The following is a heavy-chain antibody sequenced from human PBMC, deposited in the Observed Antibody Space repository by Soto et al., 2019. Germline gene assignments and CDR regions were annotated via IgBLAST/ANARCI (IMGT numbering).Heavy chain of an antibody. CDR2: IYYSGST. Sequence: QVQLQESGPGLVKPSQTLSLTCTVSGGSISSGGYYWSWIRQHPGKGLEWIGYIYYSGSTYYNPSLKSRVTKSVDTYKNQFSLKLSAVTAADTDMYYCARGGSHSVYSRAYGMHVWGQGTTVTVSS. V-gene: IGHV4-31*03. J-gene: IGHJ6*02. CDR3: ARGGSHSVYSRAYGMHV. CDR1: GGSISSGGYY. D-gene: IGHD3-16*01.